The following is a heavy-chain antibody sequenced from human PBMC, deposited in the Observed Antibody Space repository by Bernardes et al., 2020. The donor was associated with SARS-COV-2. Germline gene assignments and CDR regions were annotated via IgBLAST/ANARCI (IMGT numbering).Heavy chain of an antibody. CDR3: AREGETRNYYYYGMDV. D-gene: IGHD3-16*01. V-gene: IGHV3-7*01. CDR2: INKDGSEK. J-gene: IGHJ6*02. CDR1: GFTFRSSS. Sequence: VGSLILSCAVSGFTFRSSSMTWVRQAPGPGLAWVANINKDGSEKYYVDSVKGRFTISRDNAKNSLHLQMNSLRAEDTAVYYCAREGETRNYYYYGMDVWGQGTTVTVSS.